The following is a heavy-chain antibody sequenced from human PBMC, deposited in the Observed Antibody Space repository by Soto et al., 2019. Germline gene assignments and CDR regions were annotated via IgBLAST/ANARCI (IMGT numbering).Heavy chain of an antibody. D-gene: IGHD3-22*01. J-gene: IGHJ6*02. V-gene: IGHV3-7*05. CDR2: IKQDGSEK. CDR1: GFTFSSYW. CDR3: ARDQIGHYYYYGMDV. Sequence: EVQLVESGGGLVQPGGSLRLSCAASGFTFSSYWMSWVRQAPGKGLEWVANIKQDGSEKYYVDSVKGRFTISRDNAKNSPYLQMNSLRAEDTAVYYCARDQIGHYYYYGMDVWGQGTTVTVSS.